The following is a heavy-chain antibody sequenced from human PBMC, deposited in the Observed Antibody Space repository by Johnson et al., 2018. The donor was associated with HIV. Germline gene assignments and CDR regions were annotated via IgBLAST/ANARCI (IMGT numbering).Heavy chain of an antibody. V-gene: IGHV3-30*02. CDR3: AKVYCGGDCSFGGAAFNI. J-gene: IGHJ3*02. CDR2: IRYDGNNK. D-gene: IGHD2-21*02. CDR1: GFTFSSYA. Sequence: QVLLVESGGGVVQPGGSLRLSCVASGFTFSSYAMHWVRQAPGKGLEWVTFIRYDGNNKYYVDSVKGRFTVCRDNSKNTLYLQMNSLRAEDTAVYYCAKVYCGGDCSFGGAAFNIWGQGTMVT.